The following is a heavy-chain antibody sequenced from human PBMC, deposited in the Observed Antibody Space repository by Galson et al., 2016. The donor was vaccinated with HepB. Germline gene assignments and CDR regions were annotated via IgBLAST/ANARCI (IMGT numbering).Heavy chain of an antibody. D-gene: IGHD3-3*01. CDR3: AKNLDFWVEEVDY. J-gene: IGHJ4*02. V-gene: IGHV3-33*06. CDR2: IWHDGSRK. Sequence: SLRLSCAASGFTFSSAWMTWVRQAPGKGLEWVAVIWHDGSRKYYGDSVKGRFTISRDNAKNTLYLQMNSLRAEDTAIYYCAKNLDFWVEEVDYWGQGTLVIVSS. CDR1: GFTFSSAW.